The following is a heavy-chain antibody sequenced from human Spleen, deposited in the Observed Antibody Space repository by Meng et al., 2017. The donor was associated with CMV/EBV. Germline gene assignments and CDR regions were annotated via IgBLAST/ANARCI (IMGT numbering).Heavy chain of an antibody. CDR1: GDSVSTNSAT. Sequence: SETLSLTCGISGDSVSTNSATWNWIRQSPSRGLEWLGRTYCGSKWNYDYAVSVKSRITINPDTSKNQFSLQLNSMTPEDSAVYYCARRQWGKGAFDIWGQGTMVTVSS. CDR3: ARRQWGKGAFDI. D-gene: IGHD7-27*01. CDR2: TYCGSKWNY. V-gene: IGHV6-1*01. J-gene: IGHJ3*02.